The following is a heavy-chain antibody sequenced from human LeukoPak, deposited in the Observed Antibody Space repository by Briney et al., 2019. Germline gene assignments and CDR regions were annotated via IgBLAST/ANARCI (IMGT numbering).Heavy chain of an antibody. Sequence: ASVKVSCKASGYTFTGYYMHWVRQAPGQGLEWMGWINPNSGDTNYAQKFQGRVTMTRDTSISTAYMELSRLTSDDTAVYYCAGVTYSHFSNFDYWGQGTLVTVSS. CDR1: GYTFTGYY. D-gene: IGHD3-3*01. CDR2: INPNSGDT. V-gene: IGHV1-2*02. J-gene: IGHJ4*02. CDR3: AGVTYSHFSNFDY.